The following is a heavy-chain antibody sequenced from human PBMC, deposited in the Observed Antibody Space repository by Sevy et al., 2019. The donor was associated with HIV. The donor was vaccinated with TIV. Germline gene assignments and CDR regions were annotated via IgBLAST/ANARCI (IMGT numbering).Heavy chain of an antibody. J-gene: IGHJ4*02. D-gene: IGHD2-21*02. CDR1: GDTFRKYV. Sequence: ASVKVSCKASGDTFRKYVISWVRQAPGQGLEWMGGAIPVYGTTNYAQKFQARVTFTADASTSTVYMELSRLRSEDTDVDYCARDMTCGGDCYYFDNWGQGTLVTVSS. V-gene: IGHV1-69*13. CDR3: ARDMTCGGDCYYFDN. CDR2: AIPVYGTT.